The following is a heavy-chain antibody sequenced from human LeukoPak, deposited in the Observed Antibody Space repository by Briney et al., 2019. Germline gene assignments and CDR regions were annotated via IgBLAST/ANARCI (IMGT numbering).Heavy chain of an antibody. Sequence: GGSLRLSCAASGFTFSSYAVSWVRQAPGKGLEWVSAISGSGGSTYYADSVKGRFTISRDNSKNTLYLQMNSLRAEDTAVYYCAKTRGVRRYFDYWGQGTLVTVSS. CDR3: AKTRGVRRYFDY. V-gene: IGHV3-23*01. J-gene: IGHJ4*02. CDR2: ISGSGGST. CDR1: GFTFSSYA. D-gene: IGHD3-10*01.